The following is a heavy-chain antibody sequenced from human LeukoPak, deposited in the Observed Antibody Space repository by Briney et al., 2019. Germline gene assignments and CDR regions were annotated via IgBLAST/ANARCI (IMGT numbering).Heavy chain of an antibody. Sequence: GGSLRLSCAASGFTFSSYGMHWVCQAPGKGLEWVAVISYDGSNKYYADSVKGRFTISRDNSKNTLYLQMNSLRAEDTAVYYCAKGGKVPAAISASWYSFSSSEFDYWGQGTLVTVSS. CDR3: AKGGKVPAAISASWYSFSSSEFDY. CDR1: GFTFSSYG. V-gene: IGHV3-30*18. D-gene: IGHD2-2*01. J-gene: IGHJ4*02. CDR2: ISYDGSNK.